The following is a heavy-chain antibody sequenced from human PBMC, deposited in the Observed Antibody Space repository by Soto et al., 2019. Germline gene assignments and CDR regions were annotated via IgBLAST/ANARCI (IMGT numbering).Heavy chain of an antibody. D-gene: IGHD1-26*01. CDR1: GGSISSGGYY. CDR3: AREPSYGTLLGAFDI. J-gene: IGHJ3*02. V-gene: IGHV4-31*03. Sequence: QVQLQESGPGLVKPSQTLSLTCTVSGGSISSGGYYWSWIRQHPGKGLEWIGYIYYSGSTYYNPSLKGRVTISVDTSKNQFSLKLSSVTAADTAVYYCAREPSYGTLLGAFDIWGQWTMVTVSS. CDR2: IYYSGST.